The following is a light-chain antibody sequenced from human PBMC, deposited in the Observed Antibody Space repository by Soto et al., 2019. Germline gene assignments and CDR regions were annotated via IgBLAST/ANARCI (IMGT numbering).Light chain of an antibody. Sequence: DLQMTQSPSTLSASVGDRVPITCRASQSISSWLAWYQQKPGKAPKLLIYDASSLESGVPSRFSGSGSGTEFTLTISSLQPDDFATYYCQQYNSYSTFGQGTKVEIK. V-gene: IGKV1-5*01. J-gene: IGKJ1*01. CDR3: QQYNSYST. CDR2: DAS. CDR1: QSISSW.